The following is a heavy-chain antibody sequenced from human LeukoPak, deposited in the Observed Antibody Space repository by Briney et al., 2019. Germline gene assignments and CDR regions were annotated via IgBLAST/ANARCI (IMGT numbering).Heavy chain of an antibody. CDR1: GGTFSSYA. J-gene: IGHJ4*02. D-gene: IGHD3-10*01. CDR3: ARAPRYGSGSYYNRYYFDY. CDR2: MIPILGIA. Sequence: SVKVSCKASGGTFSSYAISWVRQAPGQGLEWMGRMIPILGIANYAQKFQGRVTITADKSTSTAYMELSSLRSEDTAVYYCARAPRYGSGSYYNRYYFDYWGQGTLVTVSS. V-gene: IGHV1-69*04.